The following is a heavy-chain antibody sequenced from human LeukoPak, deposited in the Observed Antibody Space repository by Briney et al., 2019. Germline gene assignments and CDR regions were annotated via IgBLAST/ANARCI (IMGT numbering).Heavy chain of an antibody. D-gene: IGHD6-6*01. J-gene: IGHJ6*03. CDR2: IIPIFGTA. CDR3: ASQTGSQLPRVYYYYYYMDV. V-gene: IGHV1-69*05. CDR1: GGTFSSYA. Sequence: ASVKVSCKASGGTFSSYAISWVRQAPGQGLEWMGVIIPIFGTANYAQKFQGRVTITTDESTSTAYMELSSLRSEDTAVYSCASQTGSQLPRVYYYYYYMDVWGKGTTVTVSS.